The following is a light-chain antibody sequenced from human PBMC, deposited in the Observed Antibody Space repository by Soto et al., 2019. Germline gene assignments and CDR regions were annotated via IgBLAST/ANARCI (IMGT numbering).Light chain of an antibody. CDR1: TGEVTSSYY. Sequence: QTVVTQEPSLTVSPGGTVTLTCASNTGEVTSSYYPNWFQQKPGQAPRSLIYSTDNRHSWTPARFSGSLLGGKAALTLSDVQPEDEAEYYCLLYNSDAHRVVFGGGTKLTVL. CDR2: STD. V-gene: IGLV7-43*01. J-gene: IGLJ2*01. CDR3: LLYNSDAHRVV.